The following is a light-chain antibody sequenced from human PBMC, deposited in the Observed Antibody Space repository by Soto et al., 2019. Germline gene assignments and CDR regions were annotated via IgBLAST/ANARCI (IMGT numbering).Light chain of an antibody. CDR1: QPIGRW. CDR3: QQANTFPRT. CDR2: SAS. Sequence: DIQITQSPSSVSASVGDRITITCRASQPIGRWLTWYQQKPGKAPKILIFSASSLQSGVPSRFSGSGSGTDFTLTISSLQPEDFATYYCQQANTFPRTFGQGTKVEIK. J-gene: IGKJ1*01. V-gene: IGKV1D-12*01.